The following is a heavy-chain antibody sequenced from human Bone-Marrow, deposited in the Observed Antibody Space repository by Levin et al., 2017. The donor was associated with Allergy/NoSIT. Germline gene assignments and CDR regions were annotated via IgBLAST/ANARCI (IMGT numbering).Heavy chain of an antibody. Sequence: GGSLRLSCAASGFSLDAYAIHWVRQAPGRGLEWVSGIAWNSGTIGYADSVKGRFTLSRDNVKNYLHLQMNSLTTEDTALYYCAKDIRGYSYGHAALDLWGQGTLVTVSS. J-gene: IGHJ5*02. CDR2: IAWNSGTI. CDR1: GFSLDAYA. V-gene: IGHV3-9*01. D-gene: IGHD5-12*01. CDR3: AKDIRGYSYGHAALDL.